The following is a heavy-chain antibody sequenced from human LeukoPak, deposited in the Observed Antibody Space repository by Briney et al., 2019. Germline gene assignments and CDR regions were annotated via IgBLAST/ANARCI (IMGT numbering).Heavy chain of an antibody. Sequence: GGSLRLSCAASGFTFSSYAMSWVRQAPGKGLEWVSGINWNGGSTGYADSVKGRFTISRDNAKNSLYLQMNSLRAEDTALYYCAISAVLGFDIWGQGTMVTVSS. CDR3: AISAVLGFDI. V-gene: IGHV3-20*04. CDR2: INWNGGST. J-gene: IGHJ3*02. CDR1: GFTFSSYA. D-gene: IGHD1-14*01.